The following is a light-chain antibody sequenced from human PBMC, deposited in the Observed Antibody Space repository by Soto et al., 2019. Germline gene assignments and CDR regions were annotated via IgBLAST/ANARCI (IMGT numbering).Light chain of an antibody. V-gene: IGKV2D-29*01. CDR3: MQNIDLPPT. J-gene: IGKJ2*01. CDR2: EVS. Sequence: DIVMTQIPLSLSVTPGRAASISCKSSQTARHSDGRTYLYWYRQKPGQPPHLLIYEVSNRFSGVPGRFGGSGSGTDFTLNISRVEADDVGVYYCMQNIDLPPTFGQGTKLEIK. CDR1: QTARHSDGRTY.